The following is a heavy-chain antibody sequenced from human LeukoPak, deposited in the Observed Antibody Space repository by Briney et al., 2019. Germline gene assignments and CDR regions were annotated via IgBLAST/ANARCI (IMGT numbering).Heavy chain of an antibody. J-gene: IGHJ4*02. V-gene: IGHV4-38-2*02. CDR1: GYSISSGYY. Sequence: PSETLSLTCTVSGYSISSGYYWGWIRQPPGKGLEWIGSIYRSGSTYYNPSLKSRVIISVDTSKNQFSLKLSSVTAADTAVYYCARQSRSVTYGSGRGFDYWGQGTLVTVSS. D-gene: IGHD3-10*01. CDR2: IYRSGST. CDR3: ARQSRSVTYGSGRGFDY.